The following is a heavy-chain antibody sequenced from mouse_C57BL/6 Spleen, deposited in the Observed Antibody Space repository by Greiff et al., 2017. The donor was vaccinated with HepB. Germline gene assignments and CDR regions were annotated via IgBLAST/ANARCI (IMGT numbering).Heavy chain of an antibody. CDR1: GYSITSGYY. CDR3: ARDDYDYDAAWFAY. Sequence: LQESGPGLVKPSQSLSLTCSVTGYSITSGYYWNWIRQFPGNKLEWMGYISYDGSNNYNPSLKNRISITRDTSKNQFFLKLNSVTTEDTATYYCARDDYDYDAAWFAYWGQGTLVTVSA. CDR2: ISYDGSN. D-gene: IGHD2-4*01. V-gene: IGHV3-6*01. J-gene: IGHJ3*01.